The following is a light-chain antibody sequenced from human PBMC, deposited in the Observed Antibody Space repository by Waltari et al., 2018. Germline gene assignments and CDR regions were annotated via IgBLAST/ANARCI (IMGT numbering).Light chain of an antibody. V-gene: IGLV1-44*01. J-gene: IGLJ3*02. CDR2: SNN. CDR3: AAWDDSLNGFWV. Sequence: QSVLTQPPSASGTPGQRVTISCSGSSSNIGSNTVNWYQQLPGTAPNLLIYSNNKRPSGVPDRFSGSKSGTSASLAISGLQSEDEADYYCAAWDDSLNGFWVFGGGTKLTVL. CDR1: SSNIGSNT.